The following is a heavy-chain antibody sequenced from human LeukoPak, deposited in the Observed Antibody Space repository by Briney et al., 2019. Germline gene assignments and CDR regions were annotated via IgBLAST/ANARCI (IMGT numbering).Heavy chain of an antibody. J-gene: IGHJ4*02. D-gene: IGHD2-15*01. CDR3: ARWTGSNSGGSLDY. CDR1: GFTFSSYA. Sequence: GGSLRLSCAASGFTFSSYAMSWVRQAPGKGLEWVSAISGSGGSTYYTDSVKGRFTISRDNSKNTLYLQMNSLRAEDTAVFYCARWTGSNSGGSLDYWGQGTLVTVSS. CDR2: ISGSGGST. V-gene: IGHV3-23*01.